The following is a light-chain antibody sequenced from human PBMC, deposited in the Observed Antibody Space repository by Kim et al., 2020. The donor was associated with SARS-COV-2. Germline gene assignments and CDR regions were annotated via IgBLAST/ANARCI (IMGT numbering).Light chain of an antibody. CDR1: QGISSY. J-gene: IGKJ4*01. CDR3: QQLNSYPRLT. CDR2: AAS. V-gene: IGKV1-9*01. Sequence: DIQLTQSPSFLSASVGDRVTITCRASQGISSYLAWYQQKPGKAPKLLIYAASTLQSGVPSRFSASGSGTEFTLTISSLQPEDFATYYCQQLNSYPRLTFGGGTKVDIK.